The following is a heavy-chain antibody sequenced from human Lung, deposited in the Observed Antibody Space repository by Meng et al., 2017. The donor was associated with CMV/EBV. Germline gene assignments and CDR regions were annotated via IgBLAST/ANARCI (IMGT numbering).Heavy chain of an antibody. Sequence: GGSLRLXCAASGFTFSSYGMHWVRQDPGKGLEWVAFIRYDGSNKYYADSVKGRFTISRDNSKNTLYLQMNSLRAEDTAVYYCASQDIVVVPAAIRNYYYYGRDVWXKGTXVTVSS. CDR3: ASQDIVVVPAAIRNYYYYGRDV. J-gene: IGHJ6*04. V-gene: IGHV3-30*02. D-gene: IGHD2-2*02. CDR2: IRYDGSNK. CDR1: GFTFSSYG.